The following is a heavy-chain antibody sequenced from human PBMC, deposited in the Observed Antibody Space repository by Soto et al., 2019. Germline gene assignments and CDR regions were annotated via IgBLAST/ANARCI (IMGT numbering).Heavy chain of an antibody. J-gene: IGHJ4*02. CDR3: ARDSGSGWN. CDR1: GGSLSSYY. V-gene: IGHV4-59*01. Sequence: PSETLSLACTVSGGSLSSYYWSWIRQPPGKGLEWIGYIYYSGSTNYNPSLKSRVTISVDTSKNQFSLKLSSVTAADTAVYYCARDSGSGWNWGQGTLVTVS. D-gene: IGHD6-19*01. CDR2: IYYSGST.